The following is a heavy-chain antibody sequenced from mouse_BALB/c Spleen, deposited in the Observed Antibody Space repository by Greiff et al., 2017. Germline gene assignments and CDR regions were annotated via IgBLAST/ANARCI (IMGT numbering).Heavy chain of an antibody. CDR1: GFTFSSFG. Sequence: EVQVVESGGGLVQPGGSRKLSCAASGFTFSSFGMHWVRQAPEKGLEWVAYISSGSSTIYYADTVKGRFTISRDNPKNTLFLQMTSLRSEDTAMYYCARLRLRGNYFDYWGQGTTLTVSS. CDR3: ARLRLRGNYFDY. J-gene: IGHJ2*01. D-gene: IGHD2-4*01. V-gene: IGHV5-17*02. CDR2: ISSGSSTI.